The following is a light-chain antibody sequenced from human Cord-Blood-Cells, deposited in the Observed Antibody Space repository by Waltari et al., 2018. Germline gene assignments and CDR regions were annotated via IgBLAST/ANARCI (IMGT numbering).Light chain of an antibody. V-gene: IGKV3-20*01. CDR3: QQYGSSPYS. J-gene: IGKJ2*03. CDR1: QSISSSY. Sequence: EIVLTQSPGTLSLSPGERATLSGRASQSISSSYLAWYQQKPGQAPRHLIYGASSRATGIPDRFSGSGAVTDFTLTISRLEPEDCAVYYCQQYGSSPYSFGQGTKLEIK. CDR2: GAS.